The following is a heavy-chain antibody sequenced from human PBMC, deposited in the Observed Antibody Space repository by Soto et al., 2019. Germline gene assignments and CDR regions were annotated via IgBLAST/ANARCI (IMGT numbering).Heavy chain of an antibody. V-gene: IGHV4-4*07. CDR1: GASISGFY. CDR3: VRDGTKTLRDWFDP. J-gene: IGHJ5*02. Sequence: ETLSLTCTVSGASISGFYWGWIWKSAGKGLEWIGRIYATGTTDYNPSLKSRVMMSVDTSKKQFSLKLRSVTAADTAVYYCVRDGTKTLRDWFDPWGQGISVTVS. CDR2: IYATGTT. D-gene: IGHD1-1*01.